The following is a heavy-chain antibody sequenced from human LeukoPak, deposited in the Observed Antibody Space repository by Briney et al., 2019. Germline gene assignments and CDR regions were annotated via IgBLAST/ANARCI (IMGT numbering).Heavy chain of an antibody. J-gene: IGHJ4*02. V-gene: IGHV1-69*06. Sequence: ASVKVSCKASGGTFISYAISWVRQAPGQGLEWMGGIIPIFGTANYAQKFQGRVTITADKSTSTAYMELSSLRSEDTAVYYCAGLRVGATSFHYWGQGPLVTVSS. D-gene: IGHD1-26*01. CDR2: IIPIFGTA. CDR1: GGTFISYA. CDR3: AGLRVGATSFHY.